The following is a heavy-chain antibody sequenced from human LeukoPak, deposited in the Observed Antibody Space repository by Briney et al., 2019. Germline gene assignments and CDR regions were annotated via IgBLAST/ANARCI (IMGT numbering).Heavy chain of an antibody. V-gene: IGHV4-61*01. CDR2: IYYSGST. CDR3: ARIYSGILYY. D-gene: IGHD3-10*02. Sequence: SETLSLTCTVSGGSMSSGSHYWSWIRQPPGKGLEWIGYIYYSGSTNYNPSLKSRVTISVDTSKNQFSLKLSSVTAADTAVYYCARIYSGILYYWGQGALVTVSS. CDR1: GGSMSSGSHY. J-gene: IGHJ4*02.